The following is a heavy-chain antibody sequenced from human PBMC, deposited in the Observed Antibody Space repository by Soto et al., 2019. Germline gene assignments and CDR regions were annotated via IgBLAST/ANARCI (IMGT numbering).Heavy chain of an antibody. V-gene: IGHV1-69*12. D-gene: IGHD6-19*01. CDR1: GGTFSSYA. Sequence: QVQLVQSGAEVKKPGSSVKVSCKASGGTFSSYAISWVRQAPGQGLEWMGGIIPIFGTANYAQKFQGRVKITADEYTRTAYMELSCLRSEDTAVYYCARSGIAVAGTGFYYYYGMDVWGQGTTVTVSS. CDR3: ARSGIAVAGTGFYYYYGMDV. J-gene: IGHJ6*02. CDR2: IIPIFGTA.